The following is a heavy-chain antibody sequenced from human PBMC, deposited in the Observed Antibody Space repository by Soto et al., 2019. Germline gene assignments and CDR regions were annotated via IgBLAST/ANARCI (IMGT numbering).Heavy chain of an antibody. Sequence: DSVKVSCKASGYTFTSYYMHWVRQAPGQGLEWMGIINPSGGSTSYAQKFQGRVTMTRDTSTSTVYMELSSLRSEDTAVYYCARARQWLVAFDIWGQRTMVTVSS. J-gene: IGHJ3*02. V-gene: IGHV1-46*03. D-gene: IGHD6-19*01. CDR3: ARARQWLVAFDI. CDR2: INPSGGST. CDR1: GYTFTSYY.